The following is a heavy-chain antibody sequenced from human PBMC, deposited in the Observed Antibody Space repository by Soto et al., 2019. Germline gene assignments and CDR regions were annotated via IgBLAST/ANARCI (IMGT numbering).Heavy chain of an antibody. CDR3: ARGASSIAARWFDP. CDR2: IYYSGST. J-gene: IGHJ5*02. D-gene: IGHD6-6*01. V-gene: IGHV4-31*03. Sequence: QVQLQESGPGLVKPSQTLSLTCTVSGGSIRSGGYYWSWIRQHPGKGLEWIGYIYYSGSTYYNPSLKSRVTISVDTSKNQFSLKLSSVTAADTAVYYCARGASSIAARWFDPWGQGTLVTVSS. CDR1: GGSIRSGGYY.